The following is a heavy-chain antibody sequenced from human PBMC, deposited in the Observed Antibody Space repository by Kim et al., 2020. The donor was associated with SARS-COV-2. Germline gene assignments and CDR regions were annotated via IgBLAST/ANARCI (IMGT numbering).Heavy chain of an antibody. D-gene: IGHD4-17*01. V-gene: IGHV4-4*02. CDR1: GGSISSSNW. J-gene: IGHJ4*02. CDR3: ARVNSDYGDYFDY. Sequence: SETLSLTCAVSGGSISSSNWWSWVRQPPGKGLEWIGEIYHSGSTNYNPSLKSRVTISVDKSKNQFSLKLSSVTAADTAVYYCARVNSDYGDYFDYWGQGTLVTVSS. CDR2: IYHSGST.